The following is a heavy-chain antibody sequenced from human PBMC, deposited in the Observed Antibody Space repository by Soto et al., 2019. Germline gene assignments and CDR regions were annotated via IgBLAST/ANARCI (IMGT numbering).Heavy chain of an antibody. CDR1: GGSICSCY. Sequence: ETLLLTRTGSGGSICSCYCSWIRQPAGTGLEWIGRIYTSGSTNYNPSLKSRFTMSVDTSKNRFSLKLSSVTAADTAVYYCAREATVVTLRTFEIWGQGTMV. V-gene: IGHV4-4*07. J-gene: IGHJ3*02. CDR3: AREATVVTLRTFEI. D-gene: IGHD2-21*02. CDR2: IYTSGST.